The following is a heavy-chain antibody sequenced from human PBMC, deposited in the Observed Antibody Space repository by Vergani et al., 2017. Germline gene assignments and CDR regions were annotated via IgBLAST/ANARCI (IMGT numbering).Heavy chain of an antibody. CDR3: ARGDSSGWYGY. J-gene: IGHJ4*02. D-gene: IGHD6-19*01. V-gene: IGHV4-34*01. Sequence: QVQLQQWGAGLLKPSETLSLTCAVYGGSFSGYYWSWIRQPPGKGLGWIGEINHSGSTNYNPSLKSRVTISVDTSKNQFSLKLSSVTAADTAVYYCARGDSSGWYGYWGQGTLVTVSS. CDR1: GGSFSGYY. CDR2: INHSGST.